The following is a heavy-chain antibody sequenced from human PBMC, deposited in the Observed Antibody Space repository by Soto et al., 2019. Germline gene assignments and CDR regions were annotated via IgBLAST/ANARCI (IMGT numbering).Heavy chain of an antibody. Sequence: SETLSLTCTVSGGSISSGDYYWSWIRQPPGKGLEWIGYIYYSGSTYYNPSLKSRVTISVDTSKNQFSLKLSSVTAADTAVYYCARDLGITGSHAYYYGMDVWGQGTTVTVSS. D-gene: IGHD1-20*01. J-gene: IGHJ6*02. CDR3: ARDLGITGSHAYYYGMDV. CDR2: IYYSGST. V-gene: IGHV4-30-4*01. CDR1: GGSISSGDYY.